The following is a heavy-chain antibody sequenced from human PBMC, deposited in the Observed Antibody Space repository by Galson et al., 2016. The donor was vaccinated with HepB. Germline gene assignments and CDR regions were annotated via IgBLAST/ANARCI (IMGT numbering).Heavy chain of an antibody. CDR1: EFTFSTYT. D-gene: IGHD6-13*01. J-gene: IGHJ5*02. Sequence: SLRLSCAASEFTFSTYTMNWVRQAPGRGLEWVANIRHDGSEKYYVDSVKGRFTISRDNAKNSLFLQMSSLRAEDTAVYYCARSRLAAAFDPWGQGTLVTVSS. CDR3: ARSRLAAAFDP. CDR2: IRHDGSEK. V-gene: IGHV3-7*03.